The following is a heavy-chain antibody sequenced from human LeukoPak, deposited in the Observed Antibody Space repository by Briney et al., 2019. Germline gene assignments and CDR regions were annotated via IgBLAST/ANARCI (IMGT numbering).Heavy chain of an antibody. CDR1: GYTFTSYA. CDR3: ARDPHLAAAGKGPFYYGMDV. CDR2: IGAYNGNT. Sequence: ASVKVSCKASGYTFTSYAMHWVRQAPGQGLEWMGWIGAYNGNTNYAQKLQGRVTVTTDTSTSTAYMELRSLRSDDTAVYYCARDPHLAAAGKGPFYYGMDVWGQGTTVTVSS. D-gene: IGHD6-13*01. V-gene: IGHV1-18*01. J-gene: IGHJ6*02.